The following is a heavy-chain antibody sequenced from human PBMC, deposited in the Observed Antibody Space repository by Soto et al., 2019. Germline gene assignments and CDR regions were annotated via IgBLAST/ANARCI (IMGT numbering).Heavy chain of an antibody. D-gene: IGHD4-17*01. CDR2: IYDSGSA. V-gene: IGHV4-59*12. Sequence: QVQLQESGPGLVRPSETLSLTCTVSGDSISNYYWTWIRQPPGKGLEWIGYIYDSGSANYNPSLTSRVTISMDTSKNQFSLNLSSVTAADTAVYYCARFYFGCNGDYYFDYWGQGKLVTVSS. CDR3: ARFYFGCNGDYYFDY. J-gene: IGHJ4*02. CDR1: GDSISNYY.